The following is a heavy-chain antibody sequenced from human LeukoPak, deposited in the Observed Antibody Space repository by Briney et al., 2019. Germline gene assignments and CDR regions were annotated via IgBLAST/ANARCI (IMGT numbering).Heavy chain of an antibody. CDR2: IYYSGST. V-gene: IGHV4-39*07. CDR3: AREYSSSSAAGFDY. D-gene: IGHD6-6*01. Sequence: SETLSLTCTVSGGSISSTSYYWGWIRQPPGKGLEWVGSIYYSGSTYYNPSLKSRVTISVDTSKNQFSLKLSSVTAADTAVYYCAREYSSSSAAGFDYWGQGTLVTVSS. CDR1: GGSISSTSYY. J-gene: IGHJ4*02.